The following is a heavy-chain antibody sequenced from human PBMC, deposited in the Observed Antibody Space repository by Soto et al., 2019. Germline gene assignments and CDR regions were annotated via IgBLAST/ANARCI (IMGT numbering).Heavy chain of an antibody. CDR1: GYSFTSYW. CDR2: IYPGDSDT. V-gene: IGHV5-51*01. Sequence: WYSLNISCKGSGYSFTSYWIGWVRQMPGKGLEWMGIIYPGDSDTRYSPSFQGQVTISADKSISTAYLQWSSLKASDTAMYYCESVPPRGPHCTNGGCNSDYWGQGTGVTVTS. CDR3: ESVPPRGPHCTNGGCNSDY. D-gene: IGHD2-8*01. J-gene: IGHJ4*02.